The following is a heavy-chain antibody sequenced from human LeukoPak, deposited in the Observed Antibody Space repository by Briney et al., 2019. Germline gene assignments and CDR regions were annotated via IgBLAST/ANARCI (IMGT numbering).Heavy chain of an antibody. CDR2: INPSGGST. CDR3: AKDLYYGSGSYYFDY. Sequence: ASVKVSCKASGYTFTSYYMHWVRQAPGQGLEWMGIINPSGGSTSYAQKFQGRVTMTRDMSTSTVYMELSSLRAEDTAVYYCAKDLYYGSGSYYFDYWGQGTLVTVSS. D-gene: IGHD3-10*01. CDR1: GYTFTSYY. V-gene: IGHV1-46*01. J-gene: IGHJ4*02.